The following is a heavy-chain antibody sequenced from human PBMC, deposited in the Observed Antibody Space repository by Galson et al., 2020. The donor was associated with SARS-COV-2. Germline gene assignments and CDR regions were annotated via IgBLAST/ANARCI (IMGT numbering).Heavy chain of an antibody. CDR3: ARDCSGGSCYVY. CDR2: ISSSSSYT. V-gene: IGHV3-11*06. D-gene: IGHD2-15*01. J-gene: IGHJ4*02. CDR1: GFTFSDYY. Sequence: GGSLRLSCAASGFTFSDYYMSWIRQAPGKGLEWVSYISSSSSYTNYADSVKGRFTISRDNAKNSLYLQMNSLRAEDTAVYYCARDCSGGSCYVYWGQGTRVTVSS.